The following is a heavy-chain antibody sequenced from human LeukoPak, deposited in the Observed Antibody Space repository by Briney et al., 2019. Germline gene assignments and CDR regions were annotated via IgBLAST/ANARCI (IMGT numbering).Heavy chain of an antibody. D-gene: IGHD3-10*01. CDR1: GFTLSSYW. CDR3: ARSGGDAFDI. V-gene: IGHV3-74*01. Sequence: TGGSLRLSCTASGFTLSSYWMHWVRQAPGKGLVWVSRINSDGSSTSYADSVKGRSIISRDNAKNTLYLQMNSLRAEDTAVYYCARSGGDAFDIWGQGTVVTVSS. CDR2: INSDGSST. J-gene: IGHJ3*02.